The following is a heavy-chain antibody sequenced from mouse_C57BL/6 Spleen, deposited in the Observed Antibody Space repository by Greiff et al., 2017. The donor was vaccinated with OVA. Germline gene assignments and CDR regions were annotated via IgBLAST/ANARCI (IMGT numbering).Heavy chain of an antibody. V-gene: IGHV1-82*01. CDR3: ARWGIFDY. CDR2: IYPGDGDT. J-gene: IGHJ2*01. Sequence: VKLQQSGPELVKPGASVKISCKASGYAFSSSWMNWVKQRPGKGLEWIGRIYPGDGDTNYNGKFKGKATLTADKSSSTAYMQLSSLTSEDSAVYFCARWGIFDYWGQGTTLTVSS. CDR1: GYAFSSSW.